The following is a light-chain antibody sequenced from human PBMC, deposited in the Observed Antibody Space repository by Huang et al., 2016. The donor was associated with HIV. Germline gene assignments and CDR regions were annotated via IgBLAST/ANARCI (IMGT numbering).Light chain of an antibody. CDR1: HSLSSSY. V-gene: IGKV3D-20*01. CDR3: QQYGSSPLT. CDR2: DAS. J-gene: IGKJ4*01. Sequence: EIFLTQPPPTLSFSQGERPTLPCGASHSLSSSYLAWYQQKPGLAPRRLIYDASNRATGIPDRFSGSGSGTDFTLTISRLEPEDFAVYYCQQYGSSPLTFGGGTKVEIK.